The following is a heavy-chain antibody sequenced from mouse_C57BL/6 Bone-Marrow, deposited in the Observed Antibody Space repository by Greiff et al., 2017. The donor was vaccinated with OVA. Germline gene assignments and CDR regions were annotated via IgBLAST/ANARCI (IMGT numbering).Heavy chain of an antibody. V-gene: IGHV5-17*01. CDR2: ISSGSSTI. CDR3: ARRWLPLDY. D-gene: IGHD2-3*01. CDR1: GFTFSDYG. Sequence: DVMLVESGGGLVKPGGSLKLSCAASGFTFSDYGMHWVRQAPEKGLEWVAYISSGSSTIYYADTVQGRFTISRDNAKNTLFLQMTSLRSEDTAMYYCARRWLPLDYWGQGTTLTVSS. J-gene: IGHJ2*01.